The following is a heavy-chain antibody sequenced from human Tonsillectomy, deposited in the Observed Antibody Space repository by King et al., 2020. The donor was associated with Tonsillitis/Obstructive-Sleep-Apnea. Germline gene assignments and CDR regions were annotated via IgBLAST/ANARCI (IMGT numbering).Heavy chain of an antibody. CDR1: GYNFTNYW. J-gene: IGHJ6*03. D-gene: IGHD3-10*01. V-gene: IGHV5-10-1*01. CDR2: IDPSDSYT. CDR3: ARHSSGSVSGSAGPSMDV. Sequence: VQLVQSGAEVKKPGESLRISCKGSGYNFTNYWITWVRQMPGKGLEWMGRIDPSDSYTIYSPSFQGHVTISADMSISTAYLQWSSLKASDTAMFYCARHSSGSVSGSAGPSMDVWGKGTTVTVSS.